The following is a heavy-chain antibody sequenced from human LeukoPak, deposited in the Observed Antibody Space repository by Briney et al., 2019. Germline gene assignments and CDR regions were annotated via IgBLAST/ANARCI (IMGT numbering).Heavy chain of an antibody. J-gene: IGHJ4*02. D-gene: IGHD2-2*01. V-gene: IGHV3-7*01. CDR1: GFTFSSYW. Sequence: PGGSLRLSCAASGFTFSSYWMSWVRQAPGKGLEWVANIKQDGSEKYYVDSVKGRFTISRDNAKNSLYLQMNSLRAEDTAVYYCARDADYCSSTSCYPYGEFDYWGQGALVTVSS. CDR2: IKQDGSEK. CDR3: ARDADYCSSTSCYPYGEFDY.